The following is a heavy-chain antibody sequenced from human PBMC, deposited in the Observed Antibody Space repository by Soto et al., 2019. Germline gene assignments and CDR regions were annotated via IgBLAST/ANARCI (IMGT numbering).Heavy chain of an antibody. CDR1: GDSVSSNSAA. V-gene: IGHV6-1*01. J-gene: IGHJ6*02. D-gene: IGHD6-19*01. CDR3: ARGALIAVAGTRYYYYYGMDV. Sequence: SQTLSLTCAISGDSVSSNSAAWNWIRQSPSRGLEWLGRTYYRSKWYNDYAVSVKSRITINPDTSKNQFSLQLNSVTPEDTAVYYCARGALIAVAGTRYYYYYGMDVWGQGITVTVSS. CDR2: TYYRSKWYN.